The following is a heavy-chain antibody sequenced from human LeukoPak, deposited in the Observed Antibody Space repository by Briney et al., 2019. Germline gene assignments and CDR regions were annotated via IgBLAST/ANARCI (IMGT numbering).Heavy chain of an antibody. CDR3: ARDPSGGGWYFDL. D-gene: IGHD3-16*01. Sequence: EGSLRLSCAASGFTFSDHYMSWFRRAPGKGLEWVSYISSSSSHTDYAESVKGRFTISRDNAKNSLYLQMNSLRAEDTAVYFCARDPSGGGWYFDLWGRGTLVTVSS. CDR1: GFTFSDHY. J-gene: IGHJ2*01. V-gene: IGHV3-11*05. CDR2: ISSSSSHT.